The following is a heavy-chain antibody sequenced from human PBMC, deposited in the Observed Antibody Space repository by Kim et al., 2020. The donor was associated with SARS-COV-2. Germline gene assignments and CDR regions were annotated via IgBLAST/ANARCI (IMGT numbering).Heavy chain of an antibody. CDR2: INPNSGGT. D-gene: IGHD6-6*01. J-gene: IGHJ2*01. Sequence: ASVKVSCKASGYTFTGYYMHWVRQAPGQGLEWMGWINPNSGGTNYAQKFQGRVTMTRDTSISTAYMELSRLRSDDTAVYYCARAHEYSSSYSGGYWYFDLWGRGTLVTVSS. CDR1: GYTFTGYY. CDR3: ARAHEYSSSYSGGYWYFDL. V-gene: IGHV1-2*02.